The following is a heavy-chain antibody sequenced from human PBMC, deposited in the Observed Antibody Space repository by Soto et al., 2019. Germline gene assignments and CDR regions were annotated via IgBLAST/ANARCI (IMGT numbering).Heavy chain of an antibody. CDR2: IYYSGST. D-gene: IGHD3-3*01. Sequence: QVQLQESGPGLVKPSQTLSLTCTVSGGSISSGDYYWSWIRQPPGKGLEWIGYIYYSGSTYYNPSLKSRVNISVDTSKNQFSLKLSSVTAADTAVYYCASIGITIFGVVIKGPSTRDYWGQGTLVTVSS. CDR3: ASIGITIFGVVIKGPSTRDY. V-gene: IGHV4-30-4*01. CDR1: GGSISSGDYY. J-gene: IGHJ4*02.